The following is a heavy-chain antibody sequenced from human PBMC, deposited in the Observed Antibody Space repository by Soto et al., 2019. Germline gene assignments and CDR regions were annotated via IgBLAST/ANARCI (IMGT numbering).Heavy chain of an antibody. D-gene: IGHD6-6*01. V-gene: IGHV3-49*03. CDR2: IRSKAYGGTT. J-gene: IGHJ6*02. CDR1: GFTFGDYA. Sequence: GGSLRLSCTASGFTFGDYAMSWFRQAPGKGLEWVGFIRSKAYGGTTEYAASVKGKFTISRDDSKSIAYLQMNSLKTEDTAVYYCTLYFEYSSSTRAYYYYGMDVWGQGTTVTVSS. CDR3: TLYFEYSSSTRAYYYYGMDV.